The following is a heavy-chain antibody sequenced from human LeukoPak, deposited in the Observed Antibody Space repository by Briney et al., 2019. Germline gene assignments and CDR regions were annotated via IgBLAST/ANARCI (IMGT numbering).Heavy chain of an antibody. CDR2: ISSSGSYI. J-gene: IGHJ4*02. V-gene: IGHV3-21*01. CDR1: GFTFSSYS. D-gene: IGHD3-10*01. Sequence: GGSLRLSCAASGFTFSSYSMNWVRQAPGKGLEWVSSISSSGSYIYYADSVKGRFTISRDNAKNSLYLQMNSLRAEDTAVYYCARDRGAGDIDYWGQGTLVTVSS. CDR3: ARDRGAGDIDY.